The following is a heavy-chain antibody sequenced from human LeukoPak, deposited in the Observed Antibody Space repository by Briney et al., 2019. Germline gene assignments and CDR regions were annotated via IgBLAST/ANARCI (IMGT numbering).Heavy chain of an antibody. V-gene: IGHV4-4*08. J-gene: IGHJ3*02. CDR3: ARRNDFDI. CDR2: IYSNEAT. CDR1: GGSITGYH. Sequence: PSETLSLTCTVSGGSITGYHWSWIRQPPGKGLEWIGYIYSNEATQYKPPLKSPVTISADTSKNQFSLKLTSVSAADTAIYYCARRNDFDIWGQGTMATVSS.